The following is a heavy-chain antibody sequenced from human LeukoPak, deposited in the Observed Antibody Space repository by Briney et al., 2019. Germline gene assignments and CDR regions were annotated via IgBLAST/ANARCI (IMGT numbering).Heavy chain of an antibody. CDR1: GYTFTSYD. J-gene: IGHJ4*02. CDR3: ATHTRDYYDSSLGY. V-gene: IGHV1-8*03. CDR2: MNPNSGNT. Sequence: GASVKVSCKASGYTFTSYDINWVRQATGQGLEWMGWMNPNSGNTGYAQKFQGRVTITRSTSISTAYMELSSLRSEDTAVYYCATHTRDYYDSSLGYWGQGTLVTVSS. D-gene: IGHD3-22*01.